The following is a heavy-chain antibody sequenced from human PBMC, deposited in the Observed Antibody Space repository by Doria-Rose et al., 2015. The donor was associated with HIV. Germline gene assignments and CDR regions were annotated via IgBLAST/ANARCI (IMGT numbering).Heavy chain of an antibody. V-gene: IGHV2-26*01. J-gene: IGHJ4*02. CDR3: ARIKSSRWYHKYYFDF. CDR2: MFSDDER. CDR1: GVSLSSPGMG. D-gene: IGHD6-13*01. Sequence: ESGPVLVKPTETLTLTCTVSGVSLSSPGMGVSWTRQPPGKALEWLANMFSDDERSDKTSLKSRLTISRGSSKSQVVLTMTDMDPVDTATYYCARIKSSRWYHKYYFDFWGQGTLVIVSA.